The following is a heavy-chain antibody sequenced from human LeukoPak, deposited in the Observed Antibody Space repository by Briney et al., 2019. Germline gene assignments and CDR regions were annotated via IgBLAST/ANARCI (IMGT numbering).Heavy chain of an antibody. D-gene: IGHD2-2*01. Sequence: SVKVSCKVSGGTFSSYAISWVRQAPGQGLEWMGGIIPIFGTANYAQKFQGRVTITADESTSTAYMELSSLRSEDTAVYYCASSNYCSSTSCYPDYWGQGTLVTVSS. CDR2: IIPIFGTA. CDR3: ASSNYCSSTSCYPDY. J-gene: IGHJ4*02. CDR1: GGTFSSYA. V-gene: IGHV1-69*13.